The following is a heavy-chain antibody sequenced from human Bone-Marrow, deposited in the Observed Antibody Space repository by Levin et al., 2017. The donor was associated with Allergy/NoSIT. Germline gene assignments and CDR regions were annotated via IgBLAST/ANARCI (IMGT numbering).Heavy chain of an antibody. CDR2: IYYNGET. CDR3: ARSKGGASSPTDF. Sequence: SQTLSLTCTVSGGSVSLGGYYWGWVRQHPGKGLEWIGYIYYNGETFYNPSLKSRVTISSDTSKNQFSLKVISVTAADTSVYYCARSKGGASSPTDFWGQGTLVTVSS. J-gene: IGHJ4*02. D-gene: IGHD1-26*01. V-gene: IGHV4-31*03. CDR1: GGSVSLGGYY.